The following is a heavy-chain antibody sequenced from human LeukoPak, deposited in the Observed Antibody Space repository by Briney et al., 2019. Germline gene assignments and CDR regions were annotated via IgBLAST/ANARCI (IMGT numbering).Heavy chain of an antibody. CDR2: IYYTGST. CDR3: ARGVNSGYFDY. Sequence: SETLSLTCTVSGGSISTYYWSWIRQPPGKGLEWIGYIYYTGSTNYNPSLKSRVTISVDTSKNQFSLKLTSVTAADTAVYYCARGVNSGYFDYCGQGTLVTVSS. D-gene: IGHD1-26*01. CDR1: GGSISTYY. J-gene: IGHJ4*02. V-gene: IGHV4-59*01.